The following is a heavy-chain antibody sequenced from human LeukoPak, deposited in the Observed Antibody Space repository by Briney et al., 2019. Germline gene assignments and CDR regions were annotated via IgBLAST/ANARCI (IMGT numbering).Heavy chain of an antibody. CDR1: GFTLSSYW. CDR2: IKQDGSEK. J-gene: IGHJ4*02. V-gene: IGHV3-7*01. Sequence: GGSLRLSCAASGFTLSSYWMSWVRQAPGKGLEWVANIKQDGSEKYYVDSVKGRFTISRDNAKNSLYLQMNSLRAEDTAVYYCARAIDSSFLDYWGQGTLVTVSS. CDR3: ARAIDSSFLDY. D-gene: IGHD6-6*01.